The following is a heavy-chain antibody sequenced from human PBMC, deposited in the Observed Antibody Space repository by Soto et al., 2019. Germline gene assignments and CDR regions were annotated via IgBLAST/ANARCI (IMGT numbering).Heavy chain of an antibody. J-gene: IGHJ5*02. D-gene: IGHD4-17*01. CDR3: ARGVKYGAYSRWFDP. V-gene: IGHV1-8*01. CDR1: GSTFTSYD. CDR2: MNPNSGDT. Sequence: QVQLVQSGAEVKKPGASVKVSCKASGSTFTSYDINWVRQAPGQGLEYWGWMNPNSGDTAYVQKFQGRLTMTWDPYITTAYMELSGLRSDDTALYFCARGVKYGAYSRWFDPWGQGTLVTVSS.